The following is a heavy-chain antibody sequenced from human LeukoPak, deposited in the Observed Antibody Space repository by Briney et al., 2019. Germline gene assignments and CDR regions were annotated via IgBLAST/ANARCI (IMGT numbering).Heavy chain of an antibody. Sequence: GGSLRLSCAASGFTFSSYGMHWVRQAPGKGLEWVSAISGSGGSTYYADSVEGRFTISRDNSKNTLYLQMNSLRAEDTAIYYCAKDVAYYYDTSSYYYFDYWGQGTLVTVSS. CDR3: AKDVAYYYDTSSYYYFDY. J-gene: IGHJ4*02. CDR1: GFTFSSYG. V-gene: IGHV3-23*01. D-gene: IGHD3-22*01. CDR2: ISGSGGST.